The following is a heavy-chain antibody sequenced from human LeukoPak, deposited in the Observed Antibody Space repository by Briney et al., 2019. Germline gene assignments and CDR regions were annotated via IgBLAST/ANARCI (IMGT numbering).Heavy chain of an antibody. CDR2: ISAYNGNT. CDR1: GYTFTSYG. V-gene: IGHV1-18*01. D-gene: IGHD2-15*01. CDR3: ARDRPLGYCSGGSCYWGYFQH. Sequence: ASVKVSCKASGYTFTSYGISWVRQAPGQGLEWMGWISAYNGNTNYAQKLQGRVTMTTDTSTSTAYMELRSLRSDDTAVYYCARDRPLGYCSGGSCYWGYFQHWGQGTLVTVSS. J-gene: IGHJ1*01.